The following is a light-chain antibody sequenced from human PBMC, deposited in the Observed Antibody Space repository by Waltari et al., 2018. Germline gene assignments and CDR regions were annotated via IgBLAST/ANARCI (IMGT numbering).Light chain of an antibody. J-gene: IGLJ1*01. CDR2: DVT. V-gene: IGLV2-11*01. CDR3: CSYAGSYIYV. Sequence: QSDLTQPRSVSGSPGQSITIACAGTSSDVGGYDYVSWYQQYPGKAPKLIIYDVTTRPSGVPDRFSGSKSANTASLTISGLQAEDEADYYCCSYAGSYIYVFGSGTKVTVL. CDR1: SSDVGGYDY.